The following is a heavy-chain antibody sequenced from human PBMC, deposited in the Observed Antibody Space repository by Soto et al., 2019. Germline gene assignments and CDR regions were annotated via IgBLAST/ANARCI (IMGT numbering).Heavy chain of an antibody. CDR1: GFTFSDYY. J-gene: IGHJ5*02. V-gene: IGHV3-11*01. CDR3: ARDGRRNYVSWFDP. Sequence: QVQLVESGGGFVKPGGSLRLSCAASGFTFSDYYMSWIRQAPGKGLEWVSYLSSSGSTIYYADSVKGRLTSSRDNAKNSLYLTMNSLRAEDTAVYYCARDGRRNYVSWFDPWGQGAMVTVSS. D-gene: IGHD4-4*01. CDR2: LSSSGSTI.